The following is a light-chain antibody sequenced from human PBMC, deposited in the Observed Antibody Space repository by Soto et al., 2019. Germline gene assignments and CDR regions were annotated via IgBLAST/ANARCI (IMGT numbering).Light chain of an antibody. V-gene: IGLV2-14*01. CDR1: SSDVGDYNY. Sequence: QSALTQPASASGSPGQSITISCTGTSSDVGDYNYVSWYQQDPGKAPKLMIYDVSNRPSGVSNRFSGSKSGNTASLTISGLQAEDEADYYCSSYTSSSTLVVFGGGTKLTVL. CDR3: SSYTSSSTLVV. CDR2: DVS. J-gene: IGLJ2*01.